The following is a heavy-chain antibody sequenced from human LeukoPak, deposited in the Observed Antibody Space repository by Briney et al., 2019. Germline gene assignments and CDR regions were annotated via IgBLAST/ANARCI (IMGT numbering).Heavy chain of an antibody. D-gene: IGHD3-22*01. V-gene: IGHV4-4*07. Sequence: SETLFLTCSVSSGSMSSYHWSWIRQSAGKGLEWIGRIYSSGSTIYNPSLKSRVTMSVDTSKNQFSLKLSSVTAADTAVYYCASYSSGYLLSWGQGTLVTVSS. J-gene: IGHJ5*02. CDR3: ASYSSGYLLS. CDR1: SGSMSSYH. CDR2: IYSSGST.